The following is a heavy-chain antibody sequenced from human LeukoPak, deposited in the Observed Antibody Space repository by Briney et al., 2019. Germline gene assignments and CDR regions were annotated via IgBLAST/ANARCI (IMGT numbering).Heavy chain of an antibody. CDR2: INHASGVT. CDR3: ARSRWELDADY. CDR1: GYSFANKY. J-gene: IGHJ4*02. V-gene: IGHV1-2*02. Sequence: SSVKVSCKASGYSFANKYMHWVRQADAQGLEWMGWINHASGVTHYAQKFQGRVTMSRDTSITTAYMELTGLIADDTAIYYCARSRWELDADYWGQGTLVTVSS. D-gene: IGHD1-26*01.